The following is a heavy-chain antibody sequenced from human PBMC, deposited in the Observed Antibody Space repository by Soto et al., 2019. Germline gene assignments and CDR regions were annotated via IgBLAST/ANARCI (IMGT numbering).Heavy chain of an antibody. J-gene: IGHJ3*02. D-gene: IGHD3-9*01. V-gene: IGHV3-9*01. CDR2: ISWNSGSI. CDR3: AKDYSAGVRYFDWFPDAFDI. Sequence: PGGSLRLSCAASGFTFDDYAMHWVRQAPGKGLEWVSGISWNSGSIGYADSVKGRFTISRDNAKNSLYLQMNSLRAEDTALYYCAKDYSAGVRYFDWFPDAFDIWGQGTMVTVSS. CDR1: GFTFDDYA.